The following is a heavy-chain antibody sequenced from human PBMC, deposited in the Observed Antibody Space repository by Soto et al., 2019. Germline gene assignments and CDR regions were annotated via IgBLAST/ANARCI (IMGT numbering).Heavy chain of an antibody. D-gene: IGHD3-3*01. V-gene: IGHV1-69*13. Sequence: ASVKVSCKASGGTFSSYAISWVRQAPGQGLEWMGGIIPIFGTANYAQKFQGRVTITADESTSTAYMELSSLRSEDTAVYYCASYYVFWCGERRSPLDIRAQGTMVT. CDR1: GGTFSSYA. CDR3: ASYYVFWCGERRSPLDI. CDR2: IIPIFGTA. J-gene: IGHJ3*02.